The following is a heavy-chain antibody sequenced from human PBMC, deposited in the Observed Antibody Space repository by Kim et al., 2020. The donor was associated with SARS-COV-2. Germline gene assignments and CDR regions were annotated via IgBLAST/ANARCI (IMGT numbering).Heavy chain of an antibody. D-gene: IGHD3-3*01. V-gene: IGHV4-34*01. Sequence: SETLSLTCAVYGGSFSGYYWSWIRQPPGKGLEWIGEINHSGSTNYNPSLKSRVTISVDTSKNQFSLKLSSVTAADTAVYYWARGRSITIFGVVILRPNWFDPWGQGTLVTVSS. CDR1: GGSFSGYY. CDR2: INHSGST. J-gene: IGHJ5*02. CDR3: ARGRSITIFGVVILRPNWFDP.